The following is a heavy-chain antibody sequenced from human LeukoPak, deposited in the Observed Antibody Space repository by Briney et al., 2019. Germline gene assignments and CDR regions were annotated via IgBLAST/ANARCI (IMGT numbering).Heavy chain of an antibody. Sequence: GGSLRLSCAASGFTFSSYAMSWVRQAPGKGLEWVSAISGSGGSTYYADSVKGRFTISRDNAKSSVILQMNSLRVEDTAVYYCARRGYYDYWGQGTLVTVSS. D-gene: IGHD3-22*01. CDR3: ARRGYYDY. V-gene: IGHV3-23*01. CDR2: ISGSGGST. J-gene: IGHJ4*02. CDR1: GFTFSSYA.